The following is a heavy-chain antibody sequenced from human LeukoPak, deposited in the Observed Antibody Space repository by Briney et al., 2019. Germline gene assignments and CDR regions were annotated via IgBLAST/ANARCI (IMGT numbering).Heavy chain of an antibody. D-gene: IGHD6-13*01. J-gene: IGHJ5*02. Sequence: PSQTLSLTRTVSGGSFGSGAYYWSRIRQRPGKGLEWIGYIYYIGSAFYNPSLKSRVTISVDTSKNQFSLKLSSVTAADTAVYYCARGGGIRNWFDPWGQGTLVTVSS. CDR1: GGSFGSGAYY. CDR3: ARGGGIRNWFDP. V-gene: IGHV4-31*03. CDR2: IYYIGSA.